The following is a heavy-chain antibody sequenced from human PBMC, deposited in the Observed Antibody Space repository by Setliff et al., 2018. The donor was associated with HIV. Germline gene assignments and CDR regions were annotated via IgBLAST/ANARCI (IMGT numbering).Heavy chain of an antibody. V-gene: IGHV4-34*01. Sequence: SETLSLTCVVYGGSLSSYYWIWIRQPPGKGLEWIGEINHSGSTAYNPSLKSRVTISVDTSKNQFSLKLNSVTAADTAVYYCTVYNTGSSKDHYWGQGTPVTVSS. CDR1: GGSLSSYY. J-gene: IGHJ4*02. CDR3: TVYNTGSSKDHY. D-gene: IGHD2-8*02. CDR2: INHSGST.